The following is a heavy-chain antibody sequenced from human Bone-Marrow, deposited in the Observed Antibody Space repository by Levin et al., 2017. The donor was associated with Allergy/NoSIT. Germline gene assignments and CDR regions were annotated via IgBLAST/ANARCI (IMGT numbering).Heavy chain of an antibody. CDR3: ASLSRYFDWPIDY. V-gene: IGHV3-7*03. D-gene: IGHD3-9*01. J-gene: IGHJ4*02. CDR2: IKQDGSEK. Sequence: GGSLRLSCAASGFTFSSYWMSWVRQAPGKGLEWVANIKQDGSEKYYVDSVKGRFTISRDNAKNSLYLQMNSLRAEDTAVYYCASLSRYFDWPIDYWGQGTLVTVSS. CDR1: GFTFSSYW.